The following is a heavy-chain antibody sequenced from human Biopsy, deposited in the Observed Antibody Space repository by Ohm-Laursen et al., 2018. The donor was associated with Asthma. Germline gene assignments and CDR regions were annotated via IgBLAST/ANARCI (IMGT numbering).Heavy chain of an antibody. CDR1: GYTFRSYG. V-gene: IGHV1-18*04. CDR3: ARHPYNFGGFDY. D-gene: IGHD5-24*01. J-gene: IGHJ4*02. CDR2: ISPFTGDT. Sequence: SSVKVSCRASGYTFRSYGVSWVRQAPGQGLEWMGWISPFTGDTHFGQKFQGRVTMTTDTSTDTAYMELRSLRSDDTAVYYCARHPYNFGGFDYWGQGSLVLVSS.